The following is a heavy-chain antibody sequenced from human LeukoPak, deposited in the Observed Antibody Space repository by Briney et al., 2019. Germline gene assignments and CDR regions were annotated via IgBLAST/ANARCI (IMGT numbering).Heavy chain of an antibody. J-gene: IGHJ6*02. Sequence: PGRSLRLSCATSGFTFSRYAMHWVRQAPGKGLEWVALISYDANIGSNKYCADSVKGRFTISRDNSKNTLYLQMNSLRAEDTAVYYCARTLYWSENGMDVWGQGTTVTVSS. CDR2: ISYDANIGSNK. CDR1: GFTFSRYA. CDR3: ARTLYWSENGMDV. D-gene: IGHD3-3*01. V-gene: IGHV3-30-3*01.